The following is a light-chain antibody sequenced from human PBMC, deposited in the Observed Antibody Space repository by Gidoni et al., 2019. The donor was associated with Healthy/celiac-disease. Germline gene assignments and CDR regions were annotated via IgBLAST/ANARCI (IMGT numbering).Light chain of an antibody. J-gene: IGKJ2*01. CDR2: WAS. CDR1: QSVLYSSNNKSY. V-gene: IGKV4-1*01. Sequence: DIVMTQSPDSLSVSLGERATINCKYSQSVLYSSNNKSYLAWYQQKPGQPPKLLIYWASTRESGVPDRFSGSGSGTDFTLTISSLQAEDVAVYYCQQYYSTPYTFGQXTKLEIK. CDR3: QQYYSTPYT.